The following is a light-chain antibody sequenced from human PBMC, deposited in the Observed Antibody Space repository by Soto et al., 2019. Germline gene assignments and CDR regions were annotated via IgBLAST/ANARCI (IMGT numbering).Light chain of an antibody. Sequence: EIVLTQSPGTLSLSLGERATLSCRASQSVSSNYLAWYQQKPGQAPRLLIYGTSSRATGIPDRFSGSGSRTDFTLTISRLEPEDFAVYYCQQYGNSPRYSFGQGTKLEIK. CDR2: GTS. J-gene: IGKJ2*03. V-gene: IGKV3-20*01. CDR3: QQYGNSPRYS. CDR1: QSVSSNY.